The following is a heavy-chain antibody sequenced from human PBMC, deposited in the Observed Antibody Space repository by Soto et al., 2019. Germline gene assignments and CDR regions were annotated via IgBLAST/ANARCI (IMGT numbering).Heavy chain of an antibody. CDR3: ANSRVSMVRGLIIIPNY. Sequence: GGSLRLSCAASGLTFSSYEMNWVRQAPGKGLEWVSYISSSGSTIYYADSVKGRFTISRDNAKNSLYLHMNSLRAEDTALYYCANSRVSMVRGLIIIPNYWGQGTLVTVSS. V-gene: IGHV3-48*03. D-gene: IGHD3-10*01. CDR1: GLTFSSYE. CDR2: ISSSGSTI. J-gene: IGHJ4*02.